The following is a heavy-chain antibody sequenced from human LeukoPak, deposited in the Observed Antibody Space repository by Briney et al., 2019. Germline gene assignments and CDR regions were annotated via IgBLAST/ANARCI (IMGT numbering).Heavy chain of an antibody. CDR3: AKLGIGSTTRAWFDP. CDR1: GYTFTAYY. J-gene: IGHJ5*02. D-gene: IGHD1-26*01. CDR2: INPNSGDT. V-gene: IGHV1-2*06. Sequence: ASVKVSCKASGYTFTAYYIHWVRQAPGQGLEWMGRINPNSGDTNYAQKFQGSVTLTRDTSINTAYMELSRLRSDDTAVYYCAKLGIGSTTRAWFDPWGPGTLVTVSS.